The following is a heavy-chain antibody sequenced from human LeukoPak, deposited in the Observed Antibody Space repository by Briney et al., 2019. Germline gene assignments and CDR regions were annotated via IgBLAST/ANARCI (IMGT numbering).Heavy chain of an antibody. Sequence: SETLSLTCTVSGGSISNYYWSWIRQPPGKGLQWIGYIFHTGDARYNPSLQSRVTVSLDTSKNQVFLKVNSVTAADTAVYYCAGHPFSEPFDYWGQGTLVTVSS. CDR2: IFHTGDA. D-gene: IGHD6-19*01. CDR3: AGHPFSEPFDY. V-gene: IGHV4-59*08. CDR1: GGSISNYY. J-gene: IGHJ4*02.